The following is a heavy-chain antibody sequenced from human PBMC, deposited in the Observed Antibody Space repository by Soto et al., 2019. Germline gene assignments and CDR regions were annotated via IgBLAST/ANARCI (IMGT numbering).Heavy chain of an antibody. D-gene: IGHD1-26*01. J-gene: IGHJ4*02. CDR2: IYYSGIT. V-gene: IGHV4-30-4*01. Sequence: QVQLQESGPGLVKPSQTLSLTCTVSGGSISSGDYYWSWIRQPPGKGLEWIGYIYYSGITYYNPSLKSRVTISVDTSKNQFSLKLSSVTAADTAVYYCARGRIVGATYFDYWGQGTLVTVSS. CDR3: ARGRIVGATYFDY. CDR1: GGSISSGDYY.